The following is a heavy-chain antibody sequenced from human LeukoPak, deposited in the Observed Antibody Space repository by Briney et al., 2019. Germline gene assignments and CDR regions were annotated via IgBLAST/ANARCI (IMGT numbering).Heavy chain of an antibody. CDR2: ISGSGGST. Sequence: GGSLRLSCAGSGFTFSNYAMTWVRQAPGKGLEWVSVISGSGGSTYYADSVKGRFTISRDNSKNTLYLQMNSLRAEDTAVYYCAKGTTTLVVTKIDYWGQGTLVTVSS. CDR1: GFTFSNYA. J-gene: IGHJ4*02. V-gene: IGHV3-23*01. CDR3: AKGTTTLVVTKIDY. D-gene: IGHD4-23*01.